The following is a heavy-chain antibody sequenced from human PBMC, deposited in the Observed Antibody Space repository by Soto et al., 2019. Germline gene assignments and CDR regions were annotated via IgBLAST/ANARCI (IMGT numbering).Heavy chain of an antibody. CDR1: RFNFSIYT. D-gene: IGHD2-15*01. Sequence: EVQLVESGGRLVQPGGSLRLSCAASRFNFSIYTMNWVRQAPGKGLEWISYISSSGSSVYYAESVKGRFTISRDNAKNSLYLQMHSLRDDDSAMYFCASGIHGRSCSGGSCYPWGQGTLVTVSS. CDR3: ASGIHGRSCSGGSCYP. CDR2: ISSSGSSV. V-gene: IGHV3-48*02. J-gene: IGHJ5*02.